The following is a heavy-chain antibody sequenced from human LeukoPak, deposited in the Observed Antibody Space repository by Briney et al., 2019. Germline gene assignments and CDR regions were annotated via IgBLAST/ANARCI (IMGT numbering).Heavy chain of an antibody. J-gene: IGHJ4*02. CDR1: GYTFTSYD. CDR3: GRDKGVAVAGTSAEHYFDY. CDR2: MNPNSGNT. D-gene: IGHD6-19*01. V-gene: IGHV1-8*01. Sequence: ASVKVSCKASGYTFTSYDINWVRQATGQGLEWMGWMNPNSGNTGYAQKFQGRVTMTRNTSISTAYMELSSLRSEDTAMCYCGRDKGVAVAGTSAEHYFDYWGQGTLVTVSS.